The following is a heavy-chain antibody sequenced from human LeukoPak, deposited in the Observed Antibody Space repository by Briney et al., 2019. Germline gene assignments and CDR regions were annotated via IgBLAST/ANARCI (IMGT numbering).Heavy chain of an antibody. V-gene: IGHV4-34*01. CDR1: GGSFSGYY. CDR2: INHSENT. D-gene: IGHD1-26*01. J-gene: IGHJ4*02. CDR3: ARDRNQFYSGTCYY. Sequence: SETLSLTCAVYGGSFSGYYWSWIRQPLGKGLEWIGEINHSENTDYNPSLKSRVTISVDTSKNQLSLKLSSVTAADTAVYYCARDRNQFYSGTCYYWGQGTLVTVSS.